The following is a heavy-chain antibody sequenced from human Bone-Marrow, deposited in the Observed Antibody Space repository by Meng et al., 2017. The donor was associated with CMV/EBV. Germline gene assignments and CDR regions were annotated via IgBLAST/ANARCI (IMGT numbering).Heavy chain of an antibody. Sequence: GESLKISCAASGFTASSNYMSWVRQAPGKGLEWVSVIYSGGSTYYADSVKGRFTISRDNSKNTLYLQMNSLRAEDTAVYYCARATVYWGQGTMVTVSS. D-gene: IGHD4-11*01. V-gene: IGHV3-66*02. CDR1: GFTASSNY. CDR3: ARATVY. J-gene: IGHJ4*02. CDR2: IYSGGST.